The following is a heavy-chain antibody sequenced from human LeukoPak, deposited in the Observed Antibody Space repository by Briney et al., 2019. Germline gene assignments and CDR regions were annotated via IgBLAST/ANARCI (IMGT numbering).Heavy chain of an antibody. CDR1: GGSFSGYY. Sequence: SETLSLTCAVYGGSFSGYYWSWIRQPPGKGLEWIGEINHSGSTNHNPSLKSRVTISVDTSKNQFSLKLSSVTAADTAVYYCARGIIYGSGTLDWFDPWGQGTLVTVSS. CDR3: ARGIIYGSGTLDWFDP. CDR2: INHSGST. J-gene: IGHJ5*02. D-gene: IGHD3-10*01. V-gene: IGHV4-34*01.